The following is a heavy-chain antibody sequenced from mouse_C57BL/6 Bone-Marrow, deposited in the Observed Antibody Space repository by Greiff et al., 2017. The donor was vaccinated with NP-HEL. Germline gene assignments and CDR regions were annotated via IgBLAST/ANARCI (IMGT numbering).Heavy chain of an antibody. J-gene: IGHJ4*01. CDR3: TTFTTVVASYYYAMDY. CDR1: GYTFTSYW. Sequence: VQLKESGTVLARPGASVKMSCKTSGYTFTSYWMHWVKQRPGQGLEWIGAIYPGNSDTSYNQKFKGKAKLTAVTSASTAYMELSSLTNEDSAVYYCTTFTTVVASYYYAMDYWGQGTSVTVSS. V-gene: IGHV1-5*01. CDR2: IYPGNSDT. D-gene: IGHD1-1*01.